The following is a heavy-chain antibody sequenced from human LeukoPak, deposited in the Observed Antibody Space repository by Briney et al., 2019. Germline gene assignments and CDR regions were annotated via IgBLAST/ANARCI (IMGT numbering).Heavy chain of an antibody. J-gene: IGHJ4*02. D-gene: IGHD1-26*01. Sequence: SETLALTCDVSGDFFRSYWWGWVRQPAGKGLEWIGRIYATGSTQFNTSLKSRLTMSMDTSTNQLSLKLTSVTAADTAVYFCARQGYTASYYFLDFWSQGTLVTVSS. CDR2: IYATGST. CDR3: ARQGYTASYYFLDF. V-gene: IGHV4-4*07. CDR1: GDFFRSYW.